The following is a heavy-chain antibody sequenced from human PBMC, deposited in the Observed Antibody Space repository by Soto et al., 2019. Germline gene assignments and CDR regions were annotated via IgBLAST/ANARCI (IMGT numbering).Heavy chain of an antibody. Sequence: QITLNESGPTVVRPTETLTLTCRFSGFSLTTSGVGVGWIRQSPGKAPEWLALIYWDDDKRYSPSLKSRLTITKDTSQNQVVLTVSDLDPTDTATYYCAHRVLRTVFGLVTTTAIYFDFWGQGTPVAVSS. CDR3: AHRVLRTVFGLVTTTAIYFDF. CDR1: GFSLTTSGVG. D-gene: IGHD3-3*01. J-gene: IGHJ4*02. V-gene: IGHV2-5*02. CDR2: IYWDDDK.